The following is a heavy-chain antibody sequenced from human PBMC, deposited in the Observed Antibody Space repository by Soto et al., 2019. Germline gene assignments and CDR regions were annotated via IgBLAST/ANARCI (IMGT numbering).Heavy chain of an antibody. J-gene: IGHJ5*01. CDR2: INHSGRV. D-gene: IGHD3-22*01. CDR3: STRAYDTNGYYRFDP. V-gene: IGHV4-34*01. CDR1: VGCFSGHS. Sequence: SETLSLTCSVYVGCFSGHSWTWIRQSPGKGLEWIGDINHSGRVNYSPSLKSRVTISLDTSKNQFSLTLSAVTAADTAMYYCSTRAYDTNGYYRFDPWGQGTLVTVSS.